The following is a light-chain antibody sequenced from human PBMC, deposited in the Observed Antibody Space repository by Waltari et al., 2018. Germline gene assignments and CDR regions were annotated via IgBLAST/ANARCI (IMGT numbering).Light chain of an antibody. V-gene: IGLV1-44*01. Sequence: QSVLTQPPSASGTPGQRVTISCSGSASNIGGNLVTWYQQPPGKASKLLPYRSDQRPSGVPDRFSGSKTGTSASLAISGLQSDDEADYFCASWDDSLNGHWVFGGGTKVTVL. CDR1: ASNIGGNL. CDR3: ASWDDSLNGHWV. CDR2: RSD. J-gene: IGLJ3*02.